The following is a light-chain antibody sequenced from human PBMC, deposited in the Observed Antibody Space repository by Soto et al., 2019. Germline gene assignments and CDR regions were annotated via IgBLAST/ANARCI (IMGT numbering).Light chain of an antibody. V-gene: IGKV1-39*01. CDR3: QQSYSTPRT. CDR2: TAS. J-gene: IGKJ1*01. CDR1: QTIAKY. Sequence: DIQMTQSPSSLSASVGDRVTITCRASQTIAKYLNWYQQKPGKAPTLLIYTASTLQTGVPSRFSGTGSGTDFTLTVSSLQPEDSATYYCQQSYSTPRTFGQGTKVEIK.